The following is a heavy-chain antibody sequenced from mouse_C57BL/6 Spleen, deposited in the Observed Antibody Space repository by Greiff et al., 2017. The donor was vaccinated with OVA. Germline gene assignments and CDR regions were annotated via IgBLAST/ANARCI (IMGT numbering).Heavy chain of an antibody. CDR2: IDPSDSYT. Sequence: QVQLQQPGAELVMPGASVKLSCKASGYTFTSYWMHWVKQRPGQGLEWIGEIDPSDSYTNYNQKFKGKSTLTVDKSSSTAYMQLSSLTSEDSAVYYCARRYSKYFDYWGQGTTLTVSS. CDR3: ARRYSKYFDY. J-gene: IGHJ2*01. D-gene: IGHD2-5*01. CDR1: GYTFTSYW. V-gene: IGHV1-69*01.